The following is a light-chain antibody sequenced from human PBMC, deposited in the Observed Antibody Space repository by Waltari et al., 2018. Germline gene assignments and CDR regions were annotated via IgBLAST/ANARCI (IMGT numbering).Light chain of an antibody. Sequence: EVVLTQSPATLSLSPGEGATLSCRASQSVSAYLAWYQQKPGQAPRLLIYGSSTRATGVPERCSGRGSGTDFSLTISSVEPEDFAVYYCQHTTDWPPAFTFGPGTRVDLK. CDR3: QHTTDWPPAFT. CDR1: QSVSAY. J-gene: IGKJ3*01. V-gene: IGKV3-11*01. CDR2: GSS.